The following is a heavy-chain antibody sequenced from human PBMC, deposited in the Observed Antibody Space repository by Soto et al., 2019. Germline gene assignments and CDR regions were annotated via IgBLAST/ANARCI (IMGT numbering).Heavy chain of an antibody. Sequence: GDYRSLKKKHPGKGLEWIGYIYYSGSTYYNPSLKSRVTISVDTSKNQSSLKLSSVTAADTAVYYCARRCGQFCSGGTCYLYFDPWGQGTLVTVSS. D-gene: IGHD2-15*01. V-gene: IGHV4-31*02. CDR3: ARRCGQFCSGGTCYLYFDP. J-gene: IGHJ5*02. CDR2: IYYSGST. CDR1: GDY.